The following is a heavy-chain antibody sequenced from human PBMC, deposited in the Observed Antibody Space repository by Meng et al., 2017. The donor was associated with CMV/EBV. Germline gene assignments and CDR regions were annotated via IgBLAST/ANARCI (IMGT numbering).Heavy chain of an antibody. CDR3: ARIGDSSGYYPHLGY. CDR2: ISSSGRTI. Sequence: SGVTFSDYYMTWIRQAPGEGLEWISYISSSGRTIFYADSVKGRFTISRDNVKNSLSLQMNSLRAEDTAVYYCARIGDSSGYYPHLGYWGQGTLVTVSS. V-gene: IGHV3-11*01. D-gene: IGHD3-22*01. CDR1: GVTFSDYY. J-gene: IGHJ4*02.